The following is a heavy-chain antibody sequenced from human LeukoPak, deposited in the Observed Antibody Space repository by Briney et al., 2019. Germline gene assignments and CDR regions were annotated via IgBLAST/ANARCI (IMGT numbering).Heavy chain of an antibody. CDR3: ARSHGLY. CDR1: ADSFSGYL. J-gene: IGHJ4*02. Sequence: PSETLSLTCSVSADSFSGYLWAWIRQPPRRGLEWIGCVSDSGSTNYNASLKSRLSISLDTAKNQFSLKLRSVTAADTAVYFCARSHGLYWGQGILVTVSS. V-gene: IGHV4-59*01. CDR2: VSDSGST.